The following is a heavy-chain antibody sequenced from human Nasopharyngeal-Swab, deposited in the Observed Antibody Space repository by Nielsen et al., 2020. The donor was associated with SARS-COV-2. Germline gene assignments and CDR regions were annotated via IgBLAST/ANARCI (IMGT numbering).Heavy chain of an antibody. J-gene: IGHJ5*02. CDR1: GGSITSSSYY. Sequence: SETLSLTCAVSGGSITSSSYYWGWIRQPPGKGLEWIGYIYYSGSTNYNPSLKSRVTISVDTSKNQFSLKLTSVTAADTAVYYCARDGLVYGSSWYGDNWFDPWGQGTLVTVSS. CDR2: IYYSGST. CDR3: ARDGLVYGSSWYGDNWFDP. D-gene: IGHD6-13*01. V-gene: IGHV4-61*01.